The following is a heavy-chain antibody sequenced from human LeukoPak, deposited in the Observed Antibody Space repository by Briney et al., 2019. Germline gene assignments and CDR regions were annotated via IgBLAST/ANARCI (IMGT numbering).Heavy chain of an antibody. CDR3: ARGRGIRYYYDSSGYYPFDY. D-gene: IGHD3-22*01. V-gene: IGHV1-18*01. Sequence: ASAKVSCKASGYTFTSYGISWVRQAPGQGLEWMGWISAYNGNTNYAQKLQGRVTMTTDTSTSTAYMELRSLRSVDTAVYYCARGRGIRYYYDSSGYYPFDYWGQGTLVTVSS. CDR2: ISAYNGNT. CDR1: GYTFTSYG. J-gene: IGHJ4*02.